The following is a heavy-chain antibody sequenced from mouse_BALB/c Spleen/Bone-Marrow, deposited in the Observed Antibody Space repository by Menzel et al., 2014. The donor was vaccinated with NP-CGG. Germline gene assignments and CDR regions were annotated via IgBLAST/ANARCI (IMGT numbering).Heavy chain of an antibody. Sequence: EVNVVESGGGLVKPGGSLQLSCAASGFTFSTYAMSWVRQTPEKRLEWVATISSSGSYTYYPDSVKGRFTISRDNAKNTLYLQMSSLRSEDTAMFYCSRLRMITTYFDVWGAGTTVTVSS. V-gene: IGHV5-9-3*01. D-gene: IGHD2-4*01. CDR3: SRLRMITTYFDV. J-gene: IGHJ1*01. CDR2: ISSSGSYT. CDR1: GFTFSTYA.